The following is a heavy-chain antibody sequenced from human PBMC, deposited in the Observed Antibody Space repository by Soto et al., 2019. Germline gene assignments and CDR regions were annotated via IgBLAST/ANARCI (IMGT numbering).Heavy chain of an antibody. CDR3: ARHAAGRWRRHHDGDY. J-gene: IGHJ4*01. CDR2: INHSGST. V-gene: IGHV4-34*01. Sequence: SETLSLTCAFYGGSFSGYYWSWIRHPPGKGLEWIGEINHSGSTNYNPSLKSRVTISVDTSKNQFSLKLSSVTAADTAVYYCARHAAGRWRRHHDGDYRGHGTLVTVSS. CDR1: GGSFSGYY. D-gene: IGHD6-13*01.